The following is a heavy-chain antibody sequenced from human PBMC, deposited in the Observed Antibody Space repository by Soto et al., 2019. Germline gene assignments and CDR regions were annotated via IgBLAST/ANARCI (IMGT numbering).Heavy chain of an antibody. J-gene: IGHJ4*02. D-gene: IGHD3-22*01. V-gene: IGHV3-30-3*01. CDR2: VSYDGSKQ. Sequence: QVQLVESGGGVVQPGRSLRVSCAASGFTFSNYAMHWVRQAPGKGLEWVAVVSYDGSKQFYADSVEGRFTISRDSSQSTLSLHMDNLTDEATAVYYCARDRVYYYDNSGYYNFDYWGQGTLVTVSS. CDR1: GFTFSNYA. CDR3: ARDRVYYYDNSGYYNFDY.